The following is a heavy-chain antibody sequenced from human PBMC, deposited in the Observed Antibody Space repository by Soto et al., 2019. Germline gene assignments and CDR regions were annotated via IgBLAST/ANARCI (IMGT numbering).Heavy chain of an antibody. J-gene: IGHJ5*02. CDR3: ARDRLDHCSGGSCYSGWFDP. D-gene: IGHD2-15*01. CDR2: IYSGGST. Sequence: GGSLRLSCAASGFTVSSNYMSWVRQAPGKGLEWVSVIYSGGSTYYADSVKGRFTISGDNSKNTLYLQMNSLRAEDTAVYYCARDRLDHCSGGSCYSGWFDPWGQGTLVTVSS. CDR1: GFTVSSNY. V-gene: IGHV3-66*01.